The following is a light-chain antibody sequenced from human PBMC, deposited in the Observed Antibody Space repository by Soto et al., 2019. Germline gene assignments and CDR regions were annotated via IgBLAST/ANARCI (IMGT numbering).Light chain of an antibody. CDR1: SSNIGAGYD. J-gene: IGLJ7*01. CDR2: DNS. CDR3: QSYDSSLSGAV. V-gene: IGLV1-40*01. Sequence: QSVLTQPPSVSGAPGQWVTISCTGSSSNIGAGYDVHWYQQLPGTAPKLLIYDNSNRPSGVPDRFSGSKSGTSASLAITGLQAEDEADYYCQSYDSSLSGAVFGGGTQLTVL.